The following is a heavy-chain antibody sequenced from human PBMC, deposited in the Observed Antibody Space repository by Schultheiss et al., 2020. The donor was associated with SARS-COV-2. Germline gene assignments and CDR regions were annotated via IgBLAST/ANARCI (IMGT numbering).Heavy chain of an antibody. Sequence: SVKVSCKASGGTFSSYAISWVRQAPGQGLEWMGGIIPIFGTANYAQKFQGRVTITADESTSTAYMELSSLRSEDTAVYYCANSPLYYYDNSRNWFDPWGQGTLVTVSS. CDR2: IIPIFGTA. V-gene: IGHV1-69*13. D-gene: IGHD3-22*01. J-gene: IGHJ5*02. CDR1: GGTFSSYA. CDR3: ANSPLYYYDNSRNWFDP.